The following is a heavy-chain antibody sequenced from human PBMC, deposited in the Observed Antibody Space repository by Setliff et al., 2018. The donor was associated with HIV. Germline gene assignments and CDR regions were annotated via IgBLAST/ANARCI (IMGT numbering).Heavy chain of an antibody. CDR3: ARDNGRYFDRGWFDP. D-gene: IGHD3-9*01. J-gene: IGHJ5*02. CDR1: GFTFDDYG. CDR2: INWNGGST. V-gene: IGHV3-20*04. Sequence: GGSLRLSCAASGFTFDDYGMSWVRQAPGKGPEWVSGINWNGGSTGYADSVKGRFTISRDNAKNSLYLQMNSLRAEDTAVYYCARDNGRYFDRGWFDPWGQGALVTVSS.